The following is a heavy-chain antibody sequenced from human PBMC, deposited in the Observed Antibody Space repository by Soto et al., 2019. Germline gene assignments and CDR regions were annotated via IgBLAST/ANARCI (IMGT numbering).Heavy chain of an antibody. J-gene: IGHJ4*02. CDR2: ISSSSSTI. D-gene: IGHD3-22*01. CDR1: GFTFSSYS. Sequence: EVQLVESGGGLVQPGGSLRLSCAASGFTFSSYSMNWVRQAPWKGLEWVSYISSSSSTIYYADSVKGRFTISRDNAKNSLYLQMNSLRDEDTAVYYCARSGDSYDSSGYYYWGQGTLVTVSS. V-gene: IGHV3-48*02. CDR3: ARSGDSYDSSGYYY.